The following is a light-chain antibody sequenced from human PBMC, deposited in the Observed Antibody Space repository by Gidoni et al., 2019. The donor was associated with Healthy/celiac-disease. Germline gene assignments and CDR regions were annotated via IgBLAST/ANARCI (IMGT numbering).Light chain of an antibody. CDR3: QKYNSAPFT. V-gene: IGKV1-27*01. Sequence: DIQMTQSPSPLSASVGDRVTIPCRASQGMSNYLAWYQQKPGKVPKLLIYSASTLQSGLPSRFSGSGSGTDFTLTISSLQPEVVASYYCQKYNSAPFTFGPXTKVDIK. J-gene: IGKJ3*01. CDR1: QGMSNY. CDR2: SAS.